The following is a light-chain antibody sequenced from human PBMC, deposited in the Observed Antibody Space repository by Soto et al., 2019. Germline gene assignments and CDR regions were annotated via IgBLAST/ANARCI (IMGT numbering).Light chain of an antibody. Sequence: DIVMTQSPDSLAVSLGERATINCKSSQSVLYSSDNKNYLAWYQQKPGQRPKLLIYWASTRESGVPDRFSGSGSGTDFTLTISGLRAEDVAVYYCQHYYTTPYTFGQGTKLE. CDR2: WAS. CDR3: QHYYTTPYT. CDR1: QSVLYSSDNKNY. J-gene: IGKJ2*01. V-gene: IGKV4-1*01.